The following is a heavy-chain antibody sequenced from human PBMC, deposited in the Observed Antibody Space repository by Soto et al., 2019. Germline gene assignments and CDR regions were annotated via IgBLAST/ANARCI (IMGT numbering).Heavy chain of an antibody. V-gene: IGHV1-2*04. CDR1: GYTFTGYY. J-gene: IGHJ6*02. CDR3: ARGIPIMITFNAEPDPTNYGMDV. D-gene: IGHD3-16*01. CDR2: INPNSGGT. Sequence: ASVKVSCKASGYTFTGYYMHWVRQAPGQGLEWMGWINPNSGGTNYAQKFQGWVTMTRDTSISTAYMELSRLRSDDTAVYYCARGIPIMITFNAEPDPTNYGMDVWGQGTTVTVSS.